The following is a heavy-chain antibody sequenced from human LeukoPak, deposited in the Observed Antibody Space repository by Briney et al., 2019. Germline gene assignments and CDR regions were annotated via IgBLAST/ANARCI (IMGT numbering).Heavy chain of an antibody. D-gene: IGHD5/OR15-5a*01. Sequence: SQTLSLTCAISGDSVSRNSAAWNWIRQSPSRGLEWLGRTYYRSKWYYDYATSVKGRITINPDTSKNQFSLQLSSVTSEDTAVYYCAQSYSVRLGLESYHYFYVDVWGKGTTITVSS. J-gene: IGHJ6*03. V-gene: IGHV6-1*01. CDR3: AQSYSVRLGLESYHYFYVDV. CDR2: TYYRSKWYY. CDR1: GDSVSRNSAA.